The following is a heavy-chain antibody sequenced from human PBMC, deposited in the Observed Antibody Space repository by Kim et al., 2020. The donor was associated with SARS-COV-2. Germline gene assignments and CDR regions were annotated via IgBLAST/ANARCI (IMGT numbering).Heavy chain of an antibody. Sequence: SVKVSCKASGGIFSSYAISWVRQAPGQGLEWMGGIISIFGTANYAQKFQGRVTITADESTRTAYMELSSLRSEDTAVYYCARGGWSSSRGGWYFDLWGRGTLVTVSS. CDR3: ARGGWSSSRGGWYFDL. D-gene: IGHD6-6*01. CDR2: IISIFGTA. CDR1: GGIFSSYA. V-gene: IGHV1-69*13. J-gene: IGHJ2*01.